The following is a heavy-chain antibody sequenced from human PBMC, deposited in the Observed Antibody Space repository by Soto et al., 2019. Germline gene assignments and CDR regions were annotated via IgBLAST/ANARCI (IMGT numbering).Heavy chain of an antibody. J-gene: IGHJ4*02. D-gene: IGHD2-2*01. CDR3: AKGGSVVVPAAPHFDY. CDR1: VFTCSSYG. CDR2: ISYDGSNK. V-gene: IGHV3-30*18. Sequence: PGGSLRLSCSASVFTCSSYGMHWFRQAPGKGLGWVAVISYDGSNKYYADSVKGRFTISRDNSKNTLYLQMNSLRAEDTAVYYCAKGGSVVVPAAPHFDYWGQGTLVTVSS.